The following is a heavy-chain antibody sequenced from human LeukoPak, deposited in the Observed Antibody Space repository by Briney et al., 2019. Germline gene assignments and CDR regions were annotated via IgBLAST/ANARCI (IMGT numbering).Heavy chain of an antibody. D-gene: IGHD3-9*01. J-gene: IGHJ4*02. Sequence: ASVKVSCKASGYTFTDYYINWVRQAPGQGLEWMGWINPNTGGTNYAQKFQGRVTMTRDTSISTAYMEVNRLRSDDTALYYCARGFDWLEYYFDYWGQGTLVTVSS. CDR2: INPNTGGT. CDR3: ARGFDWLEYYFDY. CDR1: GYTFTDYY. V-gene: IGHV1-2*02.